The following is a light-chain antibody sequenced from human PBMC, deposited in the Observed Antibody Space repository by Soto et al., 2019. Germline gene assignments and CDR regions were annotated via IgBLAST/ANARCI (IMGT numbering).Light chain of an antibody. V-gene: IGLV2-23*01. Sequence: QSALTQPASVSGSPGQSITISCTGTSSDVGRYNLVSWYQQHPGKAPTLMIYEGSERPSGVSDRFSGSKSGNTASLTISGLQAEDEADYYCCTYAGSSTLYVFGTGTKLTVL. CDR2: EGS. J-gene: IGLJ1*01. CDR3: CTYAGSSTLYV. CDR1: SSDVGRYNL.